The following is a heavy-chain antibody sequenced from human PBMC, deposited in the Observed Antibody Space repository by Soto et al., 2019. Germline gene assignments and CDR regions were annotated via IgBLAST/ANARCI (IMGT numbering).Heavy chain of an antibody. CDR2: IYYSGST. D-gene: IGHD6-6*01. Sequence: QVQLQESGPGLAKPSQTLSLTCNVSNGSISSSGYYWSWIRQHPGQGLEWIGYIYYSGSTYYNPSLKSRVTISGDTAKNQVSLKLGSVTAADTTMYYCAGGSSKSWFDPWGQGTLVTVSS. V-gene: IGHV4-31*03. CDR1: NGSISSSGYY. CDR3: AGGSSKSWFDP. J-gene: IGHJ5*02.